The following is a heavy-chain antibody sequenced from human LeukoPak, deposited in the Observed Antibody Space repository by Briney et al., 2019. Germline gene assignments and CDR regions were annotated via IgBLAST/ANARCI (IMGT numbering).Heavy chain of an antibody. D-gene: IGHD6-19*01. J-gene: IGHJ3*02. CDR3: ARDATTHTIGWYDDAFDI. Sequence: SETLSLTCTVSGGSISSYYWSWIRQPPGKGLEWIGYIYYSGSTNYNPSLKSRVTISVDTSKNQFSLKLSSVTAADTAVYYCARDATTHTIGWYDDAFDIWGHGTMVTVSS. V-gene: IGHV4-59*01. CDR2: IYYSGST. CDR1: GGSISSYY.